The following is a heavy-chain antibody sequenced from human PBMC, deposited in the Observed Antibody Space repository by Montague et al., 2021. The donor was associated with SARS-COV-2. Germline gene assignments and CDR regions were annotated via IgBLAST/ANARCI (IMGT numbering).Heavy chain of an antibody. J-gene: IGHJ6*03. CDR2: ISSSGSYI. Sequence: SLRLSCAASGFTFSSYSMNWVRQAPGKGLEWVSSISSSGSYIYYADSVKGRFTISRDNAKNSLYLQMNSLRAEDTAVYYCARVPRIRFMENYYYYMDVWGKGTTVTVSS. V-gene: IGHV3-21*01. CDR1: GFTFSSYS. CDR3: ARVPRIRFMENYYYYMDV. D-gene: IGHD3-16*01.